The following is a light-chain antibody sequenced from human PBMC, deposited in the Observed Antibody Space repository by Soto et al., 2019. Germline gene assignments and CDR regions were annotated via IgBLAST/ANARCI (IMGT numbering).Light chain of an antibody. Sequence: EIVMTQSPATLSVSPGERATLSCRASQSVSSYLAWYQLKPGQAPRLLIYATSNRATGIPARFSGSGSGTDFTLSISSLEPEDFAVYYCQQRSSWPFTFGPGTKVDIK. CDR2: ATS. J-gene: IGKJ3*01. CDR1: QSVSSY. CDR3: QQRSSWPFT. V-gene: IGKV3-11*01.